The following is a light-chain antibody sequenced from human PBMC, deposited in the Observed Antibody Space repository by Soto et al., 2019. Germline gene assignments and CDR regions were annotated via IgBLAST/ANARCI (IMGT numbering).Light chain of an antibody. CDR2: GAS. CDR1: QSLSGT. Sequence: EIVLTQSPATLSLSPGERATLSCRASQSLSGTLAWFQQKVGQPPRLLIYGASNRATGIPARFSASGSGTDFTLTISSLEPEDFAVYYCQQRTLWPRPFGQGTKVEIK. J-gene: IGKJ1*01. V-gene: IGKV3-11*01. CDR3: QQRTLWPRP.